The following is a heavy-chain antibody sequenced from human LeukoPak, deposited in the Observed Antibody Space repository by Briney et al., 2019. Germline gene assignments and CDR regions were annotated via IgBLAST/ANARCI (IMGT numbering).Heavy chain of an antibody. CDR3: ARGTVVPDY. V-gene: IGHV3-30*03. CDR2: ISYDGSNK. CDR1: GFTFSSYG. J-gene: IGHJ4*02. Sequence: GRSLRLSCAASGFTFSSYGMHWVRQAPGKGLEWVAVISYDGSNKHYADSVKGRFTISRDNSKNTLYLQMNSLRSEDTAVYYCARGTVVPDYWGQGTLVTVSS. D-gene: IGHD4-23*01.